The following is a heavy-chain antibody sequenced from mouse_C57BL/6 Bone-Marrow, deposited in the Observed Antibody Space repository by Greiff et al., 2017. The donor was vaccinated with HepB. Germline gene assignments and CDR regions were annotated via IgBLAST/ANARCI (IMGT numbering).Heavy chain of an antibody. CDR2: IYPGSGST. V-gene: IGHV1-55*01. Sequence: QVQLQQSGAEPVKPGASVKMSCKASGYTFTSYWITWVKQRPGQGLEWIGDIYPGSGSTNYNEKFKSKATLTVDTSSSTAYMQLSSLTSEDSAVYYCARDSSGLAWFAYWGQGTLVTVSA. D-gene: IGHD3-2*02. J-gene: IGHJ3*01. CDR3: ARDSSGLAWFAY. CDR1: GYTFTSYW.